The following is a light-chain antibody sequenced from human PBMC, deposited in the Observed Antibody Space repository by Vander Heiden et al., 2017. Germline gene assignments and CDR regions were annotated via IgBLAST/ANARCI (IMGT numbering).Light chain of an antibody. J-gene: IGLJ2*01. CDR1: SGYSSYK. CDR3: GADHGYGTNFVYV. Sequence: QPVLTQSPSASASLGASVTLTCTLSSGYSSYKVDWYQQRPGKGPRFVMRVGTGGMEGSKGDDIPDRFSVLGSGLNRYLTIKNIQEEDESDDHCGADHGYGTNFVYVFGGGTKLTVL. V-gene: IGLV9-49*01. CDR2: VGTGGMEG.